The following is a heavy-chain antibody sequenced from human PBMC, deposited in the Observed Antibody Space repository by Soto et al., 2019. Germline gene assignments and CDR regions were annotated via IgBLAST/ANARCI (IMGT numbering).Heavy chain of an antibody. CDR2: SYYSGTS. D-gene: IGHD2-2*01. CDR1: GGSISDDTYY. V-gene: IGHV4-39*01. Sequence: QLQLQESGPGLVNPSETLSLTCTVSGGSISDDTYYWGWIRQPPGKGLEWIGSSYYSGTSSYNPSLKSLVPMPVDTSKKQLSLRLSSVTAADTAVYYCARLHCDSPNCVPLDPWGQGTLVIVSS. CDR3: ARLHCDSPNCVPLDP. J-gene: IGHJ5*02.